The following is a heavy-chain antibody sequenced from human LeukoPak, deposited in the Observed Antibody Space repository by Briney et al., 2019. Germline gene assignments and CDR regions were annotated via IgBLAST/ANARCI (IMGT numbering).Heavy chain of an antibody. CDR1: GFTFSSYS. CDR2: ISSSSSYI. CDR3: VSLVVAATTEPYAFDI. Sequence: MAGGSLRLSCAASGFTFSSYSMNWVRQAPGKGLEWVSSISSSSSYIYYADSVKGRFTISRDNAKNSLYLQMNSLRAEDTAVYYCVSLVVAATTEPYAFDIWGQGTMVTVSS. D-gene: IGHD2-15*01. J-gene: IGHJ3*02. V-gene: IGHV3-21*01.